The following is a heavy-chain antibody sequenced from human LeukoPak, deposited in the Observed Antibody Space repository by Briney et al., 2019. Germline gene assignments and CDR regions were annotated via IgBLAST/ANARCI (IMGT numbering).Heavy chain of an antibody. Sequence: GRSLRLSCAASGFTFSSYAMHWVRQAPGKGLEWVAVISYDGSNKYYAYSVKGRFTISRDNSKNTLYLQMNSLRAEDTAVYYCARTWGGHFDYWGQGTLVTVSS. V-gene: IGHV3-30-3*01. D-gene: IGHD3-3*01. CDR3: ARTWGGHFDY. CDR1: GFTFSSYA. CDR2: ISYDGSNK. J-gene: IGHJ4*02.